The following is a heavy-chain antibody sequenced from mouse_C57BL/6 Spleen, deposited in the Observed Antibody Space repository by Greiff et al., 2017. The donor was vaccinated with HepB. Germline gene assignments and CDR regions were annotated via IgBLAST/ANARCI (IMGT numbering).Heavy chain of an antibody. V-gene: IGHV14-1*01. D-gene: IGHD1-2*01. CDR2: IDPEDGDT. CDR3: TTGDYDGYYFDY. CDR1: GFNIKDYY. J-gene: IGHJ2*01. Sequence: VTLKESGAELVRPGASVKLSCTASGFNIKDYYMHWVKQRPEQGLEWIGRIDPEDGDTEYAPKFQGKATMTADTSSNTAYLQLSSLTSEDTAVYYCTTGDYDGYYFDYWGQGTTLTVSS.